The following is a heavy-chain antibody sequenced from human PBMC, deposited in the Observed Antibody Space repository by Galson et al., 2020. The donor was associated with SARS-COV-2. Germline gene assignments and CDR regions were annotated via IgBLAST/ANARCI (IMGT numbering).Heavy chain of an antibody. D-gene: IGHD6-19*01. Sequence: QLGESLKISRAASGFPFSSYGMHWVRQAPGKGLEWVAVIWYDGSNTYYADSVKGRFTISRDNSKNTLYLQMNSLRAEDTAVYYCAKDCPVAGTAPAEDAFDIWGQGTMVTVSS. CDR3: AKDCPVAGTAPAEDAFDI. V-gene: IGHV3-33*06. CDR1: GFPFSSYG. J-gene: IGHJ3*02. CDR2: IWYDGSNT.